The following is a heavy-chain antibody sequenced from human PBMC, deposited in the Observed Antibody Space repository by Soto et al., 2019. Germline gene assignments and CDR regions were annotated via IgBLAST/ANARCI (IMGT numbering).Heavy chain of an antibody. D-gene: IGHD3-10*01. CDR1: GCTFSSYA. V-gene: IGHV3-23*01. CDR2: ISGSGGST. Sequence: EVQLLESGGGLVQPGGSLRLSCAASGCTFSSYAMSWVRQAPGKGLEWVSAISGSGGSTYYADSVKGRFTISRDNSKNTLYLQMNSLRAEDTAVYYCAKDEVLPQNGMYVWGQGTTVTVSS. CDR3: AKDEVLPQNGMYV. J-gene: IGHJ6*02.